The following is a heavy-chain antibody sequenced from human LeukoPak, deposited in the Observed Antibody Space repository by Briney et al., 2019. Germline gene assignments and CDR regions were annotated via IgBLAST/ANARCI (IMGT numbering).Heavy chain of an antibody. CDR2: IWYDGSNK. CDR3: VRDHLWAFDF. Sequence: GGSLRLSCAVSGLTFSNAWMNWVRQAPGKGLEWVAVIWYDGSNKYYADSVKGRFTISRDNAESSVYLQMNSLRAEDTAVYYCVRDHLWAFDFWGQGTMVTVSS. CDR1: GLTFSNAW. J-gene: IGHJ3*01. V-gene: IGHV3-33*08.